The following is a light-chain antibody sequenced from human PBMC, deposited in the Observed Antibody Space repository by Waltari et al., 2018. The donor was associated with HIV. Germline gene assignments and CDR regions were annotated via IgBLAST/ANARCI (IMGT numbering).Light chain of an antibody. CDR1: SWDIGTYNY. CDR2: DVN. V-gene: IGLV2-14*03. J-gene: IGLJ3*02. CDR3: RSYSRTNTWV. Sequence: QSALTQPASVSGSPGQSITISCTGTSWDIGTYNYVSWYQQHPGKAPKLIIVDVNNRPSGISVRFSGSKSANMASLTISGLQAADEADYYCRSYSRTNTWVFGGGTRLTVL.